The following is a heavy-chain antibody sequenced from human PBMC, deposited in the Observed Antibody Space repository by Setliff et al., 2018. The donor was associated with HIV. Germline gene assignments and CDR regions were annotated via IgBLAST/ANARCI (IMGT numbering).Heavy chain of an antibody. CDR2: IQTSEGT. Sequence: PSETLSLTCTVSGGSVSSGSYFWTWVRQSAGKGLEWIGRIQTSEGTKYNPSLNSRVTVSIDTPKNQFSLDLTSVTAADTAVYYCARGGYGSGNAYYFADWGQGTLVTVSS. J-gene: IGHJ4*02. V-gene: IGHV4-61*02. CDR3: ARGGYGSGNAYYFAD. D-gene: IGHD3-10*01. CDR1: GGSVSSGSYF.